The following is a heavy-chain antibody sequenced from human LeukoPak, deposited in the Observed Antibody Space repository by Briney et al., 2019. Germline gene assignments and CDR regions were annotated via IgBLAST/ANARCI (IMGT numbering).Heavy chain of an antibody. CDR3: AKTLYIAAAPGGLDY. CDR2: INPNRGST. CDR1: GYIFTSYY. Sequence: ASVKVSCKASGYIFTSYYMYWVRQAPGQGLEWMGIINPNRGSTSYAQKFQGRVTMTRDMSTSTVYMELSSLRSDDTAVYYCAKTLYIAAAPGGLDYWGQGTLVTVSS. V-gene: IGHV1-46*01. J-gene: IGHJ4*02. D-gene: IGHD6-13*01.